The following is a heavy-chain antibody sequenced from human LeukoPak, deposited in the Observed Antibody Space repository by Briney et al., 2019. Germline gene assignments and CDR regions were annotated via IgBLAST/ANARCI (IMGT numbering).Heavy chain of an antibody. J-gene: IGHJ4*02. Sequence: GGSLRLSCAASGFTFSSYSMNWVRQAPGKGLEWVSSISSSSSYIYYADSVKGRFTISRDNAKNSLYLQMNSLRAEDTAVYYCARGVYDYVWGSYRPYWGQGTLVTVSS. CDR1: GFTFSSYS. V-gene: IGHV3-21*01. CDR3: ARGVYDYVWGSYRPY. D-gene: IGHD3-16*02. CDR2: ISSSSSYI.